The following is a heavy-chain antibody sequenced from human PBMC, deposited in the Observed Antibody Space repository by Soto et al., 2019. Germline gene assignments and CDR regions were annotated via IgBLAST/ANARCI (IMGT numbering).Heavy chain of an antibody. V-gene: IGHV3-30*18. CDR1: GFTFSSYG. J-gene: IGHJ6*02. CDR2: ISYDGSNK. Sequence: QVQLMESGGGVVQPGRSLRLSCAASGFTFSSYGMHWVRQAPGKGLEWVAVISYDGSNKYYADSVKGRFTISRDNSKNTLYLQMNSLRAEDTAVYYCAKEGTDYYYYGMDVWGQGTTVTVSS. CDR3: AKEGTDYYYYGMDV. D-gene: IGHD1-1*01.